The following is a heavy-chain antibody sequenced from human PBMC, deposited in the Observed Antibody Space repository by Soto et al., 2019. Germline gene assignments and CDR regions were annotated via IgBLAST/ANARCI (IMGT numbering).Heavy chain of an antibody. CDR2: ISTGGGTT. D-gene: IGHD3-22*01. J-gene: IGHJ4*02. CDR1: GFTFSNFA. V-gene: IGHV3-23*01. CDR3: AKDRYYFFISRYHLCYFVY. Sequence: GGSLRLSCAASGFTFSNFAMSWVRQAPGKGLEWVSTISTGGGTTYYADSVKGRFTISRDNSKNTLHLRMNSLRGDDTAVYYCAKDRYYFFISRYHLCYFVYWCQAILVSV.